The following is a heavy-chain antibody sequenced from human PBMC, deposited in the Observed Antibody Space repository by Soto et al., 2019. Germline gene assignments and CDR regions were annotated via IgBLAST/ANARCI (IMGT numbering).Heavy chain of an antibody. CDR3: ARGNVGANAWYYYGMDV. CDR2: IIPIFGTA. D-gene: IGHD1-26*01. CDR1: GGTFSSYA. Sequence: QVQLVQSGAEVKKPGSSVKVSCKASGGTFSSYAISWVRQAPGQGLEWMGGIIPIFGTANYAQKFQGRVTITADESTSTAYMELSSLRSEDTAVYYCARGNVGANAWYYYGMDVWGQGTTVTVSS. V-gene: IGHV1-69*01. J-gene: IGHJ6*02.